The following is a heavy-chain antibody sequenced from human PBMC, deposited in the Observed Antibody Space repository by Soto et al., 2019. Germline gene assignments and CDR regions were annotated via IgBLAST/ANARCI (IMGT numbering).Heavy chain of an antibody. Sequence: RASVKVSCKASGYTFTSYGISWVRQAPGQGLEWMGWISAYNGNTNYAQKLQGRVTMTTDTSTSTAYMELRSLRSDDTAVYYCARVTRTTGTTGFDYWGQGTLVTVS. CDR2: ISAYNGNT. CDR3: ARVTRTTGTTGFDY. D-gene: IGHD1-1*01. V-gene: IGHV1-18*01. J-gene: IGHJ4*02. CDR1: GYTFTSYG.